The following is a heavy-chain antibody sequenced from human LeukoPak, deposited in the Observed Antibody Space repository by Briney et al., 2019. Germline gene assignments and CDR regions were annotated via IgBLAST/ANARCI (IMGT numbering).Heavy chain of an antibody. CDR3: VRDNWGTDY. CDR2: IRKKGDRYTT. J-gene: IGHJ4*02. CDR1: GFIFSDYF. V-gene: IGHV3-72*01. Sequence: PGGSLRLSCAASGFIFSDYFMDWVRQAPGKGLEWVGRIRKKGDRYTTEYVASVKGRFVISRDDSKNSLFLQMNSLRAEDTAMCYCVRDNWGTDYWGQGTLVTVSS. D-gene: IGHD7-27*01.